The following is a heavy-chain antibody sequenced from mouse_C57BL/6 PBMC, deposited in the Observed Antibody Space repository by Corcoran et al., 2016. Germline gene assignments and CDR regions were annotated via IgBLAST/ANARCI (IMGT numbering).Heavy chain of an antibody. D-gene: IGHD2-4*01. CDR2: INPYNGGT. Sequence: EVQLQQSGPVLVKPGASVKMSCKASGYTFTDYYMNWVKQSHGKSLEWIGVINPYNGGTSYNQKFKGKATLTVDKSSSTAYMELNSLTSEDSAVYYCARIYYDYDYYAMDYWGQGTSVTVSS. CDR3: ARIYYDYDYYAMDY. CDR1: GYTFTDYY. V-gene: IGHV1-19*01. J-gene: IGHJ4*01.